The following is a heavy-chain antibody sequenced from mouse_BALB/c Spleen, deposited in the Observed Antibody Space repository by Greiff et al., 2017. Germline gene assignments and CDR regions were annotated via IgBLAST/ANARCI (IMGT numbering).Heavy chain of an antibody. Sequence: EVQRVESGGGLVKPGGSLKLSCAASGFTFSSYAMSWVRQSPEKRLEWVAEISSGGSYTYYPDTVTGRFTISRDNAKNTLYLEMSSLRSEDTAMYYCATYRGAMDYWGQGTSVTVSS. J-gene: IGHJ4*01. CDR3: ATYRGAMDY. V-gene: IGHV5-9-4*01. CDR1: GFTFSSYA. D-gene: IGHD2-12*01. CDR2: ISSGGSYT.